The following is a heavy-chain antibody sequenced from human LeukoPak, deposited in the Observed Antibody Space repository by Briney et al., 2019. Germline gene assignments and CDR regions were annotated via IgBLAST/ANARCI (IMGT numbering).Heavy chain of an antibody. Sequence: SETLSLTCAVYGGSFSGYYWSWIRQPPGKGLEWIGEINHSGSTNYNPSLKSRVTISVDTSKNQFSLKLSSVTAADTAVYYCARVVAKTFDYWGQGTLVTVS. D-gene: IGHD5-12*01. J-gene: IGHJ4*02. CDR3: ARVVAKTFDY. CDR2: INHSGST. CDR1: GGSFSGYY. V-gene: IGHV4-34*01.